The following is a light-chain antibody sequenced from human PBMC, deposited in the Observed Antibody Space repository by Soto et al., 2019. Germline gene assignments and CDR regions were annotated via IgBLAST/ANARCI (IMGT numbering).Light chain of an antibody. CDR2: DAS. J-gene: IGKJ3*01. V-gene: IGKV3-11*01. CDR3: QQRSNWPGFT. Sequence: EIVLTQSPATLSLSPGERATLSCRASQSVSSYLAWYQQKPGQAPRLLIYDASNRATGIPARFSGSGSGTDLTLTISSLEPEAFAVYYCQQRSNWPGFTFGPGTKVDIK. CDR1: QSVSSY.